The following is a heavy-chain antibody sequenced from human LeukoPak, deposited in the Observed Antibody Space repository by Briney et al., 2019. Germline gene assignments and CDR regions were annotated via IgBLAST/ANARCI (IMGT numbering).Heavy chain of an antibody. CDR3: ARGRIPATRSYFDY. CDR1: GYTFTTYY. Sequence: EASVKLSCKASGYTFTTYYMHWVRQAPGQGLEWMGIINPSSGSTTYAQSFQGRVTMTRDTSTTTVYMELSSLRSEDTAVYYCARGRIPATRSYFDYWGQGTLVTVSS. J-gene: IGHJ4*02. V-gene: IGHV1-46*01. D-gene: IGHD6-13*01. CDR2: INPSSGST.